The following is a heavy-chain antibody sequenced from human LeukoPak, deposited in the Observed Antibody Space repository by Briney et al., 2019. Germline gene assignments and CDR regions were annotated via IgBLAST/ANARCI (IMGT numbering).Heavy chain of an antibody. CDR2: INPNSGGT. D-gene: IGHD6-19*01. V-gene: IGHV1-2*02. CDR3: ARDFLSVAGLNFDY. CDR1: GYTFTGYY. Sequence: ASVKVSCKASGYTFTGYYMHWVPQAPRQGLEWMGWINPNSGGTNYAQKLQGSVTMTRDTSISTAYMELSRLRSEDTAVYYCARDFLSVAGLNFDYWGQGTLVTVSS. J-gene: IGHJ4*02.